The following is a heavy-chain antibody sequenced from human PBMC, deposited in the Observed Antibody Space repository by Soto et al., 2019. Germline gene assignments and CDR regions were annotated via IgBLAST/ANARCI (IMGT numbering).Heavy chain of an antibody. CDR1: GYTFTSYG. CDR2: ISAYNGNT. CDR3: ARDPPETYYYGSGSSYYYGMDV. J-gene: IGHJ6*02. V-gene: IGHV1-18*04. D-gene: IGHD3-10*01. Sequence: ASVKVSCKASGYTFTSYGISWVRQAPGQGLEWMGWISAYNGNTNYAQKLQGRVTMTTDTSTSTAYMELRSLRSDDTAVYYCARDPPETYYYGSGSSYYYGMDVWGQGTTVTVSS.